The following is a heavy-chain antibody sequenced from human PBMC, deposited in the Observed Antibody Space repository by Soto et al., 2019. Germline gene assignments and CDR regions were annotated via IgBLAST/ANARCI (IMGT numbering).Heavy chain of an antibody. D-gene: IGHD4-17*01. CDR3: AKVRRGDYDAFDI. J-gene: IGHJ3*02. CDR1: GFSFSTYS. V-gene: IGHV3-23*01. CDR2: IYGNGGGT. Sequence: PGGSLRLSCAGSGFSFSTYSMNWVRQAPGKGLEWVSSIYGNGGGTFYADSVKGRFTISRDNSKNTLYLQMNSLRAEDTAVYYCAKVRRGDYDAFDIWGQGTMVTVSS.